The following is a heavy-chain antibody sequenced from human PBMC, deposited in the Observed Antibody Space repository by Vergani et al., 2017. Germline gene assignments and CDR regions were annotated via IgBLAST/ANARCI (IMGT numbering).Heavy chain of an antibody. CDR3: ARDGAGATGYFDY. V-gene: IGHV3-53*01. CDR1: GGSFSGYY. J-gene: IGHJ4*02. D-gene: IGHD1-26*01. Sequence: VQLQQWGAGLLKPSETLSLTCAVYGGSFSGYYWSWIRQPPGKGLEWVSVIYSGGSTYYADSVKGRFTISRANSKNTLYLQMNSLRAEDTAVYYCARDGAGATGYFDYWGQGTLVTVSS. CDR2: IYSGGST.